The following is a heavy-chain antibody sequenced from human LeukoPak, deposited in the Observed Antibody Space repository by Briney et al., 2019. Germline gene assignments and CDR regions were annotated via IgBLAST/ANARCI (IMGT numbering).Heavy chain of an antibody. Sequence: ASVKVSCKASGYTFTGYYMHWVRQAPGQGLEWMGWINPNSGGTNYAQKFRGRVTMTRDTSISTAYMELSRLRSDDTAVYYCARGGWEATVTTGPYYYYGMDVWGQGTTVTVSS. CDR1: GYTFTGYY. CDR3: ARGGWEATVTTGPYYYYGMDV. D-gene: IGHD4-17*01. J-gene: IGHJ6*02. CDR2: INPNSGGT. V-gene: IGHV1-2*02.